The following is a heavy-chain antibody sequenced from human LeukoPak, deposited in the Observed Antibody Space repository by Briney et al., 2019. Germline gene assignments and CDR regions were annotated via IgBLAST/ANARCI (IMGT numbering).Heavy chain of an antibody. CDR2: ISYDGSNK. Sequence: GGSLRLSCAASGFTFSSYAMHWVRQAPGKGLEWVAVISYDGSNKYYADSVKGRFTISRDNSKNTLYLQMNSLGAEDTAVYYCARLAGREFDYWGQGTLVTVSS. CDR1: GFTFSSYA. D-gene: IGHD3-10*01. J-gene: IGHJ4*02. CDR3: ARLAGREFDY. V-gene: IGHV3-30-3*01.